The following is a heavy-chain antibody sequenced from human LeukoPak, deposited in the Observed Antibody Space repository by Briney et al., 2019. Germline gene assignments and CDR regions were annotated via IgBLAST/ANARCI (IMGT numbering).Heavy chain of an antibody. CDR1: GFTFSTYW. J-gene: IGHJ4*02. V-gene: IGHV3-7*01. CDR2: IKQDGSEN. Sequence: GGSLRLSCAASGFTFSTYWMSWVRQAPGKGLEWVANIKQDGSENYYVDSVKGRFTISRDNAKNSLYLQMNSLRAEDTAMYYCASTRCTGTSCYLPTLDWGQGVLVTVSS. D-gene: IGHD2-2*01. CDR3: ASTRCTGTSCYLPTLD.